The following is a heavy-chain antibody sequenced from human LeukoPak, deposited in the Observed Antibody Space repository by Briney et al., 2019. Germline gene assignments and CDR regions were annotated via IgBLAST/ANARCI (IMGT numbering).Heavy chain of an antibody. CDR3: AKENSGGFDY. CDR1: GFTFSSYG. Sequence: PGGSLRLSCAASGFTFSSYGMHWVRQAPGKGLEWVAVIWYDGSNKYYADSVRGRFTISRDNSKNTLYLQMNSLRAEDTAVYYCAKENSGGFDYWGQGTLSPSPQ. J-gene: IGHJ4*02. CDR2: IWYDGSNK. D-gene: IGHD3-16*01. V-gene: IGHV3-33*06.